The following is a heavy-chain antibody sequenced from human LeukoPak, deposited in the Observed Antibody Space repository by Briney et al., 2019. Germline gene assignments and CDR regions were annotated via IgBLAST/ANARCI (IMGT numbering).Heavy chain of an antibody. CDR3: ARRGLVGVTEAFDM. J-gene: IGHJ3*02. Sequence: GESLRLSCAASGFTFSSYAMAWVRQAPGKGLEWVSTFSSTSTKTYYADSVKGRFTISRDNSKNTLYLQMNSLRVEDTGIYYCARRGLVGVTEAFDMWGQGTMVTASS. CDR1: GFTFSSYA. CDR2: FSSTSTKT. V-gene: IGHV3-23*01. D-gene: IGHD1-26*01.